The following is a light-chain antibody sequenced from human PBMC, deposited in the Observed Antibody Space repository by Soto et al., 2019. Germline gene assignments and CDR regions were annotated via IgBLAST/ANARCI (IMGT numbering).Light chain of an antibody. Sequence: EMVIRQSPSTLSVSPGERATLSFWASQSVSSNLAWYQQKPGQAPSLLISDVSNRATGIPARFSGSGSRTDFTLTISILAPEDFAVYYCHQHSTRPLTFGGGTKVDIK. CDR2: DVS. V-gene: IGKV3-11*01. J-gene: IGKJ4*01. CDR1: QSVSSN. CDR3: HQHSTRPLT.